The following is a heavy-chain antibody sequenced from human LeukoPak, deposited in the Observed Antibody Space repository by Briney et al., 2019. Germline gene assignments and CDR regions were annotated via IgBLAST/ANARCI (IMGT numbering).Heavy chain of an antibody. J-gene: IGHJ4*02. V-gene: IGHV4-31*03. D-gene: IGHD3-22*01. Sequence: PSETLSLTCTVSGGSISSGGYYWSWIRQHPGKGLEWIGYIYYSGSTYYNPSLKSRVTISVDTSKNQFSLKLSSVTAADTAVYYCARRSYYDSSGYYGYWGQGTLVTVSS. CDR1: GGSISSGGYY. CDR2: IYYSGST. CDR3: ARRSYYDSSGYYGY.